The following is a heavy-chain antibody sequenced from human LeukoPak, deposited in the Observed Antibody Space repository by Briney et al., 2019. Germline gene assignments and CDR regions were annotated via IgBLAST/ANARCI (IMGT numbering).Heavy chain of an antibody. J-gene: IGHJ6*02. CDR3: AREEITMVRGVIIGYYYYGMDV. Sequence: SQTLSLTCAISGDSVSSNSAAWNWIRQSPSRGLEWLGRTYYRSKWYNDYAVSVKSRITINPDTSKNQFSLQLNSVTPEDTAVHYCAREEITMVRGVIIGYYYYGMDVWGQGTTVTVSS. CDR1: GDSVSSNSAA. V-gene: IGHV6-1*01. CDR2: TYYRSKWYN. D-gene: IGHD3-10*01.